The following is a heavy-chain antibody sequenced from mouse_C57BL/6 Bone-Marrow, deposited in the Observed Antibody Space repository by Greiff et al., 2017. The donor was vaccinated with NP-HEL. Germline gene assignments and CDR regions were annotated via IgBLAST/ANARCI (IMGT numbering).Heavy chain of an antibody. D-gene: IGHD1-1*01. CDR1: GYTFTSYW. CDR2: IDPNSGGT. J-gene: IGHJ4*01. Sequence: QVQLQQPGAELVKPGASVKLSCKASGYTFTSYWMHWVKQRPGRGLEWIGRIDPNSGGTKYNEKFKSKATLTVDKPSSTAYMQLSSLTSEDSAVYYGASYYYGSSYVDYYAMDYWGQGTSVTVSS. CDR3: ASYYYGSSYVDYYAMDY. V-gene: IGHV1-72*01.